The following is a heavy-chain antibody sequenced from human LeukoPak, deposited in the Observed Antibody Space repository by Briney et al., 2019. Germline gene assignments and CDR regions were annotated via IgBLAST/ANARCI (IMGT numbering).Heavy chain of an antibody. J-gene: IGHJ4*02. CDR2: INPNSGGT. D-gene: IGHD3-10*01. V-gene: IGHV1-2*02. CDR3: ARGAYYGSGSYFGIDY. CDR1: GYTFTGYY. Sequence: ASVKVSCKASGYTFTGYYMHWIRQAPGHGLEWMAWINPNSGGTNSAQKFQGRVTMTRDTSISTAYMELSRLRSDDTAVYYCARGAYYGSGSYFGIDYWGQGTLVTVSS.